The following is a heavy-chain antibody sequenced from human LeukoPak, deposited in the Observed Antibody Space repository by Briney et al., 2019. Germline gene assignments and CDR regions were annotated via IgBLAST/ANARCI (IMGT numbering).Heavy chain of an antibody. V-gene: IGHV4-39*01. CDR3: ARHSAVTTFTFDY. CDR2: IYYSGST. D-gene: IGHD4-17*01. J-gene: IGHJ4*02. CDR1: GGSISSSGYY. Sequence: SETLSLTCTVSGGSISSSGYYWGWIRQPPGKGLEWIGSIYYSGSTYYNPSLKSRVTISLDTSKNQFSLRLSSVTAADTAVYYCARHSAVTTFTFDYWGQGTLVTVSS.